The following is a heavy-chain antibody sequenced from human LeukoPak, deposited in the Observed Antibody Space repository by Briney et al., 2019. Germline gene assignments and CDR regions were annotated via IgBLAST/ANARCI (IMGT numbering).Heavy chain of an antibody. D-gene: IGHD6-19*01. V-gene: IGHV4-59*01. CDR3: GREESEWVAQHFDP. J-gene: IGHJ5*02. Sequence: SETLSLTCTVSGGSMRGYYWSWIRQPPGKGLEWIGYIYYSGSSTYNPSLKSRVTISVDASKNQFSLKMNSVTAADTAIYYCGREESEWVAQHFDPWGQGILVTVSS. CDR2: IYYSGSS. CDR1: GGSMRGYY.